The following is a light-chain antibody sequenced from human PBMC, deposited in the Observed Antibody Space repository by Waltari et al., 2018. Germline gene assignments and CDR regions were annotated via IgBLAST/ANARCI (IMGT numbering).Light chain of an antibody. CDR3: QQYDDWPPRFT. CDR1: QTESRN. V-gene: IGKV3-15*01. J-gene: IGKJ3*01. Sequence: RVMTQSPATLSVSPGESAILPCRASQTESRNLAWYQQKPGQAPRLLIYGASTRVTGTPARFSGRGSGTEFTLTISSLQSEDLAVYYCQQYDDWPPRFTFGPGTKVDFK. CDR2: GAS.